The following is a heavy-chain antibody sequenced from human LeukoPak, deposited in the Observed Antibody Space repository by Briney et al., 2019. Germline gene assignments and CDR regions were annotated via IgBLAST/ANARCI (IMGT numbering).Heavy chain of an antibody. J-gene: IGHJ4*02. Sequence: SETLSLTCAVYGGSFSGYYWSWIRQPAGKGLEWIGRIYTSGSTNYNPSLKSRVTMSVDTSKNQFSLKLSSVTAADTAVYYCARVAPYYDSSGYYSYYFDYWGQGTLVTVSS. CDR2: IYTSGST. CDR3: ARVAPYYDSSGYYSYYFDY. CDR1: GGSFSGYY. V-gene: IGHV4-59*10. D-gene: IGHD3-22*01.